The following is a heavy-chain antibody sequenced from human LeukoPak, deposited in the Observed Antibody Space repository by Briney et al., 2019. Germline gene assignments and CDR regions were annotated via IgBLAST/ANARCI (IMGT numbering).Heavy chain of an antibody. V-gene: IGHV3-23*01. D-gene: IGHD5-18*01. Sequence: GGSLRLSCAASGFTLSSSAMNWVRPAPGKGLEWVSSINNVGSHIYYADSVKGRFTISRDNSKNTLYLQMNSLRAEDTAVYYCAKGDPDTAMVTGYWGQGTLVTVSS. J-gene: IGHJ4*02. CDR3: AKGDPDTAMVTGY. CDR1: GFTLSSSA. CDR2: INNVGSHI.